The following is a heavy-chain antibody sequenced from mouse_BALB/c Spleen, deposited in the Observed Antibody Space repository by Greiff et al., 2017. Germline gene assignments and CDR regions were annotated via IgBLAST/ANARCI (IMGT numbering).Heavy chain of an antibody. V-gene: IGHV5-6*01. CDR1: GFTFSSYG. CDR3: ARPLYDPYYFDY. D-gene: IGHD2-3*01. Sequence: EVHLVESGGDLVKPGGSLKLSCAASGFTFSSYGMSWVRQTPDKRLEWVATISSGGSYTYYPDSVKGRFTISRDNAKNTLYLQMSSLKSEDTAMYYCARPLYDPYYFDYWGQGTTLTVSS. CDR2: ISSGGSYT. J-gene: IGHJ2*01.